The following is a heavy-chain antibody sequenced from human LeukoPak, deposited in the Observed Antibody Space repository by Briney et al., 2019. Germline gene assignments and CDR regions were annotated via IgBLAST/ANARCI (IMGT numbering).Heavy chain of an antibody. D-gene: IGHD2-2*01. V-gene: IGHV3-21*01. CDR3: ARDPSDCSSTSCYGEMFDY. CDR2: ISSSSSYI. CDR1: GFTFSSYS. Sequence: KSGGSLRLSCAASGFTFSSYSMNWVRQAPGKGLEWVSSISSSSSYIYYADSVKGRFTISRDNAKNSLYLQMNSLRAEDTAVYYCARDPSDCSSTSCYGEMFDYWGQGTLVTVSS. J-gene: IGHJ4*02.